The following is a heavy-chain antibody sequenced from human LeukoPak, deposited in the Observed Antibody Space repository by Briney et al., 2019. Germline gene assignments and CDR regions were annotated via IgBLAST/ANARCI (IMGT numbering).Heavy chain of an antibody. V-gene: IGHV3-7*03. Sequence: PGGSLRLSCAASGFTFSSYWMSWVRQAPGKGLEWVANIKQDGSEKYYVDSVKGRFTIPRDNAKNSLYLQMNSLRAEDTAVYYCARDNSVEDTAWWFDPWGQGTLVTVSS. D-gene: IGHD4-23*01. CDR2: IKQDGSEK. CDR1: GFTFSSYW. CDR3: ARDNSVEDTAWWFDP. J-gene: IGHJ5*02.